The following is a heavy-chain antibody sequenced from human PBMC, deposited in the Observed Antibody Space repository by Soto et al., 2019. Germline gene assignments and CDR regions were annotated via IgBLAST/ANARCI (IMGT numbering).Heavy chain of an antibody. J-gene: IGHJ6*02. D-gene: IGHD1-7*01. Sequence: EVQLVESGGGLVKPGGSLRLSCAASGFTFSSYSMNWVRQAPGKGLEWVSSISSSSSYIYYADSVKGRFTISRDNAKNSLYQQMNSLRAEDTAVYYCARDLELRSYYYYGMDVWGQGTTVTVSS. CDR2: ISSSSSYI. CDR3: ARDLELRSYYYYGMDV. CDR1: GFTFSSYS. V-gene: IGHV3-21*01.